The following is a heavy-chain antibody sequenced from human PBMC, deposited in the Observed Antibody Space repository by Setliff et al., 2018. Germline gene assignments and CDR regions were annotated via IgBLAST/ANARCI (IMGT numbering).Heavy chain of an antibody. Sequence: GGSLRLSCEASGFTFSNYWMHWVRQGPGKPLVWVSRINGDGSSTTYADSVKGRFTISRDNAKNSLYLQMNSLRVEDTAVYYCVNSYRGYDDYPDYWGQGTLVTVSS. CDR2: INGDGSST. CDR3: VNSYRGYDDYPDY. D-gene: IGHD3-16*02. V-gene: IGHV3-74*01. J-gene: IGHJ4*02. CDR1: GFTFSNYW.